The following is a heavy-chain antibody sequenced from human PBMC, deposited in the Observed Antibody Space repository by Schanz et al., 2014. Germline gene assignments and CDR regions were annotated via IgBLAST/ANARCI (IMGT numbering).Heavy chain of an antibody. V-gene: IGHV1-3*04. CDR3: ARGIDGYGASNYFDY. CDR1: EYSFTSYS. Sequence: QVHLVQSGAEVKRPGASVKVSCKASEYSFTSYSMHWVRQAPGQRLEWMGWINTGSGDTKYSQNFQGRVTITRDTAASTAYMELSSLRSEDTAVYSCARGIDGYGASNYFDYWGQGTLVTVSS. D-gene: IGHD4-17*01. J-gene: IGHJ4*02. CDR2: INTGSGDT.